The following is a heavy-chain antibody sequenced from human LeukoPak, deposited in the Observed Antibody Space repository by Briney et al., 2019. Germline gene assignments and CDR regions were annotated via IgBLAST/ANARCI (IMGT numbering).Heavy chain of an antibody. D-gene: IGHD3-16*01. CDR2: ISNSGSTL. J-gene: IGHJ6*03. V-gene: IGHV3-11*01. CDR1: GFPFSDYY. Sequence: GGPLRLSCGASGFPFSDYYMSGLREAPGKAVEGVSYISNSGSTLYYADSVKGRFTISRDNAKNSLYLQMNSLRAEDTAVYYCARERDFGVFEGSYMDVWGKGTPVTVSS. CDR3: ARERDFGVFEGSYMDV.